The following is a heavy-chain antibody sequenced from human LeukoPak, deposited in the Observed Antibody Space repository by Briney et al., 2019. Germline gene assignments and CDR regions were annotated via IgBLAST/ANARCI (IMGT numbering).Heavy chain of an antibody. CDR3: ARLVGGTTGATDY. CDR2: IWFDGSND. Sequence: GGSLRLSCTASGFNFSYYAMHCVRQAPGKGLAWVALIWFDGSNDYYEDSVKGRFTISRDNSKDTVFLQMNSLTVDDTAVYYCARLVGGTTGATDYWGQGSLVSVS. V-gene: IGHV3-33*01. J-gene: IGHJ4*02. D-gene: IGHD1-26*01. CDR1: GFNFSYYA.